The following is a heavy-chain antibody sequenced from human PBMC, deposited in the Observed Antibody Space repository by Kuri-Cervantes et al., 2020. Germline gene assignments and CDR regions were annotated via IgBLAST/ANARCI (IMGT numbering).Heavy chain of an antibody. D-gene: IGHD2-15*01. J-gene: IGHJ6*03. CDR3: ARGSYYYMDV. V-gene: IGHV4-59*01. CDR2: ISYSGST. Sequence: SETLSLTCTVSGGSIGSSYWSWIRQPPGKGLEWIGYISYSGSTNYNPSLKSRVTISVDTSRNQFSLKLNSVTAADTAVFYCARGSYYYMDVWGKGTTVTVSS. CDR1: GGSIGSSY.